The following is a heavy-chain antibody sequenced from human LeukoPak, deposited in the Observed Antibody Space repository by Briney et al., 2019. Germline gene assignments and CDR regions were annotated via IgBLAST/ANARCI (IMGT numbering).Heavy chain of an antibody. V-gene: IGHV4-38-2*02. CDR2: IYHSGST. CDR1: GYSISSGYY. Sequence: SETLSLTCAVSGYSISSGYYWGWVRQPPGKGLEWIGNIYHSGSTSYNPSLKSRVTISLDTSNKHFSLKLNSVIAADTAVYYCMRDLSNWGQGTLVTFSS. D-gene: IGHD3-3*02. J-gene: IGHJ4*02. CDR3: MRDLSN.